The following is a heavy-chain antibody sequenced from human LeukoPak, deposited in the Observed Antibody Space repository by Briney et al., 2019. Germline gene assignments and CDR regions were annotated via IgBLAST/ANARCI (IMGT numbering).Heavy chain of an antibody. D-gene: IGHD6-13*01. CDR1: GFTFSSYA. CDR2: ISGSGGST. J-gene: IGHJ6*02. V-gene: IGHV3-23*01. Sequence: GGSLRLSCAASGFTFSSYAMSWVRQAPGKGLEWVSAISGSGGSTYYADSVKGRFTISRDNSKNTLYLQMNSMRAEDTAVYYCAVGIAAAGTRYYGMDVWGQGTTVTVSS. CDR3: AVGIAAAGTRYYGMDV.